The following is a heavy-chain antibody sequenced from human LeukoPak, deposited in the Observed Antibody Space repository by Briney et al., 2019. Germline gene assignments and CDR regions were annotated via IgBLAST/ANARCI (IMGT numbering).Heavy chain of an antibody. J-gene: IGHJ6*04. CDR2: IYYSGST. CDR1: GGSISSSSYY. V-gene: IGHV4-39*07. D-gene: IGHD2-2*03. CDR3: ARDGYCSSTSCYPMDV. Sequence: SETLSLTCTVSGGSISSSSYYWGWIRQPPGKGLEWIGSIYYSGSTYYNPSLKSRVTISVDTSKNQFSLKLSSVTAADTAVYYCARDGYCSSTSCYPMDVWGKGTTVTVSS.